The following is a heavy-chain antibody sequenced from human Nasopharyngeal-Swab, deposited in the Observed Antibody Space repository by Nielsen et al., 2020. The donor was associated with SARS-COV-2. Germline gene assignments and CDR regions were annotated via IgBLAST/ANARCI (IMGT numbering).Heavy chain of an antibody. CDR3: ARDPYSSSLPALYYYYYGMDV. V-gene: IGHV1-18*01. Sequence: ASVKVSCKASGYTFTSYGISWVRQAPGQGLEWMGWISAYNGNTNYAQKLQGRVTMTTDTSTSTAYMELRSLRSDDTAVYYCARDPYSSSLPALYYYYYGMDVWGQGTTVTVSS. J-gene: IGHJ6*02. D-gene: IGHD6-13*01. CDR1: GYTFTSYG. CDR2: ISAYNGNT.